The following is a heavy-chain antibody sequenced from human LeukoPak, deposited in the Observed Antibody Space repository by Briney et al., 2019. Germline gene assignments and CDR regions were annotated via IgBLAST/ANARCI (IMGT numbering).Heavy chain of an antibody. CDR2: VNYSGST. V-gene: IGHV4-34*01. J-gene: IGHJ6*03. CDR1: GFTVSNKY. D-gene: IGHD3-10*01. CDR3: ARVGDLFRAHRVRGLSPDFYYMDV. Sequence: GSLRLSCAASGFTVSNKYMTWVRQAPGKGLEWIGEVNYSGSTYYNPSLKSRVIISVDTSKNQFSLKLSSVTAADTGVYYCARVGDLFRAHRVRGLSPDFYYMDVWGKGTTVTVSS.